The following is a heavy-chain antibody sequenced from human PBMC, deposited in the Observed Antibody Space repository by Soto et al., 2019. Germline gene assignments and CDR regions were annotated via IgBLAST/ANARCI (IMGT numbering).Heavy chain of an antibody. D-gene: IGHD3-16*02. V-gene: IGHV1-18*01. CDR2: ISAYNGNT. CDR3: ARDMVTFGGVIVSGY. Sequence: GGSVKVSCKGSCFTFFNHGINWVGQAPGQGLEWMGWISAYNGNTKDAQKFQDRVTMTTDTSTSTAYMELTGLRSDDTAVYYCARDMVTFGGVIVSGYWGQGTQVTVSS. CDR1: CFTFFNHG. J-gene: IGHJ4*02.